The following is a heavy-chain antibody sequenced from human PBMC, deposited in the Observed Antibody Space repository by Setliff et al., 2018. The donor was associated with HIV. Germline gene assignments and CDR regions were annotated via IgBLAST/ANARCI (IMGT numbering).Heavy chain of an antibody. V-gene: IGHV4-38-2*02. J-gene: IGHJ5*02. CDR3: ARIGSGWSVGWFDP. CDR1: GSSISSNYY. Sequence: HPSETLSLTCTVSGSSISSNYYWAWIRQAPGKGLEWIGCIDASANTYYIPSLKSRATISIDTSKNQLSLKLRSVTAADTAVYYCARIGSGWSVGWFDPWGQGTLVTVSS. D-gene: IGHD6-13*01. CDR2: IDASANT.